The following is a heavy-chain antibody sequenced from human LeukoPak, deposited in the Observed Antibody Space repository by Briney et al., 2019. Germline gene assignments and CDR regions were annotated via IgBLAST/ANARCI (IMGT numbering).Heavy chain of an antibody. Sequence: SVKVSCKASGGTFSSYAISWVRQAPGQGLEWMGGIIPIFGTANYAQKFQGRVTITADESTSTAYMELSSLRSEDTAVYYCALTQRYSSSWYYFDYWGQGTLVTVSS. D-gene: IGHD6-13*01. J-gene: IGHJ4*02. CDR1: GGTFSSYA. CDR2: IIPIFGTA. CDR3: ALTQRYSSSWYYFDY. V-gene: IGHV1-69*13.